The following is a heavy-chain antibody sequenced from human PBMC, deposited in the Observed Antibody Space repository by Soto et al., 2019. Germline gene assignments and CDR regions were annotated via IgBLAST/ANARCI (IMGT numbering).Heavy chain of an antibody. CDR3: TQAETGRYSCSGNSYGRDY. CDR1: GFTFSHCW. Sequence: EEHLGESGGGLVQPGGSLRLSCATSGFTFSHCWMSWVRQAPGKGLEWVANINQDGSEQYYVDSVKGRFTVSRGNAKNSLYLEMNNLRADDTAMYYCTQAETGRYSCSGNSYGRDYWGQGTLVTVSS. J-gene: IGHJ4*02. D-gene: IGHD6-19*01. CDR2: INQDGSEQ. V-gene: IGHV3-7*01.